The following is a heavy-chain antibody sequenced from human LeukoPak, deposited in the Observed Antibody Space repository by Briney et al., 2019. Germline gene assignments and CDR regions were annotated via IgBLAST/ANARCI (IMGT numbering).Heavy chain of an antibody. J-gene: IGHJ4*01. V-gene: IGHV3-48*03. CDR2: ISNSGDTI. CDR3: ARGWSSSADY. D-gene: IGHD6-6*01. Sequence: GGSLRLSCAASGFTFSNYEMYWVRQGPGKGLEWVSYISNSGDTIYYADSVKGRFTISRDNAKNSLYLQMNSLRAEDMAVYYCARGWSSSADYWGHGTLVTDSS. CDR1: GFTFSNYE.